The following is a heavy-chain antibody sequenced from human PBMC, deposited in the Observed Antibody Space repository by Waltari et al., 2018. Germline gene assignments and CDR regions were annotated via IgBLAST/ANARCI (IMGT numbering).Heavy chain of an antibody. CDR1: GLPVRSHW. J-gene: IGHJ3*02. Sequence: EVQLVESGGGIVRPGGSLRLACAAAGLPVRSHWMHWVRQAPGKGLVWVSRINPDGSGTYYADSVKGRFTISRDNAKNTVYLQMDSLRAEDTAVYYCAHLFVITTFDAFDIWGHGTMVTVSS. CDR2: INPDGSGT. CDR3: AHLFVITTFDAFDI. D-gene: IGHD3-22*01. V-gene: IGHV3-74*01.